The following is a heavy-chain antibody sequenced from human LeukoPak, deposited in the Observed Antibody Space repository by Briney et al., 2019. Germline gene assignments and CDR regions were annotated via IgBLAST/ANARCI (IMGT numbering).Heavy chain of an antibody. CDR2: IIPICGTA. Sequence: GAAVNVSFKGSGCTFSSYAISLVRQAPGQGLEWVGGIIPICGTANYAQKFQGRVTITADKSTSTAYLELNSLRAEDTAVYYCASLAVAGPFDPWGQGTLVTVSS. V-gene: IGHV1-69*06. J-gene: IGHJ5*02. CDR1: GCTFSSYA. CDR3: ASLAVAGPFDP. D-gene: IGHD6-19*01.